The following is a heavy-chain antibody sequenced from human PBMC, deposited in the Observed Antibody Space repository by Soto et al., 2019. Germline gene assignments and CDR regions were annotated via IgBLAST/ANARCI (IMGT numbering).Heavy chain of an antibody. CDR3: ATLQAYSYGHGAYFDY. CDR2: ISGSGGST. CDR1: GFTFSSYA. V-gene: IGHV3-23*01. D-gene: IGHD5-18*01. Sequence: PGGSLRLSCAASGFTFSSYAVSWVRQAPGKGLEWVSAISGSGGSTDYVDSVKGRFTISRDNSKNTLYLQMNSLRAEDTAVYSFATLQAYSYGHGAYFDYWGQGTLGTASS. J-gene: IGHJ4*02.